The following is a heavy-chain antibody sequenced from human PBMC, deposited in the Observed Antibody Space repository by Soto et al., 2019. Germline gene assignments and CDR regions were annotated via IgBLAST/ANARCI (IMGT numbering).Heavy chain of an antibody. CDR3: ARQGGYWVDP. J-gene: IGHJ5*02. CDR1: GGSISSGDW. Sequence: QVQLQESGPGLVEPSGTLSLTCAVSGGSISSGDWWSWVRQPPGKGLEWIGEIPHSGRTNYNPSLKGRVTISIDKSRSHFSLNLNSVPAADTAMYYCARQGGYWVDPSGQGTLVTVSS. D-gene: IGHD5-12*01. CDR2: IPHSGRT. V-gene: IGHV4-4*02.